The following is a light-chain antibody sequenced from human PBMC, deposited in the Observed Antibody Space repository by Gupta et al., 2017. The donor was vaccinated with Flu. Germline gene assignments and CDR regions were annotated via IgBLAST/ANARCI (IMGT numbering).Light chain of an antibody. J-gene: IGLJ1*01. CDR2: LDSDGSY. Sequence: KLTCTRSSGHSNYTVAWHQRQPGKGPRYRMKLDSDGSYSKGDGVPDRFSGSSSGAERYLTISSLRSEEEADYYCQTWGSGRHYVFGTGTRFTVL. CDR1: SGHSNYT. CDR3: QTWGSGRHYV. V-gene: IGLV4-69*01.